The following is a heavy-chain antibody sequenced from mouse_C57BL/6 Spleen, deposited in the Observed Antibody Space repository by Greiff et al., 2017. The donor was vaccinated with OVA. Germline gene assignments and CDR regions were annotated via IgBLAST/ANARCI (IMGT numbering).Heavy chain of an antibody. D-gene: IGHD1-1*01. CDR1: GYTFTSYW. Sequence: QVQLQQPGAELVKPGASVKLSCKASGYTFTSYWMQWVKQRPGQGLEWIGEIDPSDSYTNYNQKFKGKATLTVDTSSSTAYMQLSSLTSKDSAVYYCARGHYSIYFDYWGQGTTLTVSS. J-gene: IGHJ2*01. CDR3: ARGHYSIYFDY. CDR2: IDPSDSYT. V-gene: IGHV1-50*01.